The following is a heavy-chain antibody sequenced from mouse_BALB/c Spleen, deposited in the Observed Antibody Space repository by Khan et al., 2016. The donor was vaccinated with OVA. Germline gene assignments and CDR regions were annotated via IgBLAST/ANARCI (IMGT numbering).Heavy chain of an antibody. CDR2: LLPGSGSN. V-gene: IGHV1-9*01. Sequence: QVQLQQSGAELMKPGASVKISCKATGYTFSNYWTEWVKQRPGHGLEGIGELLPGSGSNTYNERFKGKANFTSDKSSNTAYMQLSSLTSEDSAFYFSARLKHGSRASFEYWGLGTILTVSS. J-gene: IGHJ2*01. CDR3: ARLKHGSRASFEY. CDR1: GYTFSNYW. D-gene: IGHD1-1*01.